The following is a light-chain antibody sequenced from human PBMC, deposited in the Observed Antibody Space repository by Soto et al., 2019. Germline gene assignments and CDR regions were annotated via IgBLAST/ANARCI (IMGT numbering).Light chain of an antibody. J-gene: IGLJ3*02. V-gene: IGLV1-44*01. CDR3: AAWDDSLNGWV. Sequence: QSVLTQPPSASGTPGQRVTISCSGSSSNIGSNTVNWYQQLPGTAPKLLIYSNNQRPSGVPDRFSGSQSGTSASLAISGRQSEDEADYYCAAWDDSLNGWVFGGGTKLTVL. CDR1: SSNIGSNT. CDR2: SNN.